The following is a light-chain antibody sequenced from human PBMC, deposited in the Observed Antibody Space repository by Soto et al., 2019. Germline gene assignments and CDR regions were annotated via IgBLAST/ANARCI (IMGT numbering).Light chain of an antibody. J-gene: IGKJ1*01. CDR1: QSVTTY. CDR3: QQSYSTPQT. Sequence: DLQMTQSPSSLSASVGDRVTIACRASQSVTTYLNWYQQKPGKAPKLLIYGASSLQSGVPSRFSGSGSGTDFTLTISSLQPEDFATYYCQQSYSTPQTFGQGTKVDIK. CDR2: GAS. V-gene: IGKV1-39*01.